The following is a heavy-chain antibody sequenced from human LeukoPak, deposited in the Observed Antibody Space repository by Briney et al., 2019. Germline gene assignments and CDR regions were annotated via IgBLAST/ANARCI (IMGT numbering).Heavy chain of an antibody. CDR3: ASSGRFGFGELSLYGMDV. CDR2: IHHSGST. CDR1: GASISSGNYY. D-gene: IGHD3-10*01. V-gene: IGHV4-30-2*01. J-gene: IGHJ6*02. Sequence: SETLSLTCTVSGASISSGNYYWSWIRQPPGEGLEWIGYIHHSGSTNYNPSLKSRVTISVDTSKNQFSLKLSSVTAADTAVYHCASSGRFGFGELSLYGMDVWGQGTTVTVSS.